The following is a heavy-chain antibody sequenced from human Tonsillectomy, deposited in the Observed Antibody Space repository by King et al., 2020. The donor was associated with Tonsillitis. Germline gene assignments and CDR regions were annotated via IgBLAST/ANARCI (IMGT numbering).Heavy chain of an antibody. Sequence: QLVQSGAEVKKPGESLKISCKGSGYSFTSYGIGWVRQMPGKGLEWMWIIYPGDSDTRYSPSFQGQVTISADMSISTAYLQWSSLKASDTAMYYCARHPDPYYYDSSGGGELDYWGQGTLVTVSS. V-gene: IGHV5-51*01. J-gene: IGHJ4*02. D-gene: IGHD3-22*01. CDR2: IYPGDSDT. CDR1: GYSFTSYG. CDR3: ARHPDPYYYDSSGGGELDY.